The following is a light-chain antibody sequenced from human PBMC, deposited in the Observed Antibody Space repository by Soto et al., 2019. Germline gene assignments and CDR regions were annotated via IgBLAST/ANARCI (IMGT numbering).Light chain of an antibody. V-gene: IGKV3-20*01. J-gene: IGKJ1*01. CDR3: QKYGTSGT. CDR2: GAS. CDR1: KGDSSNY. Sequence: VMTQSPAPLSVSPAPRASATRTSRGSKGDSSNYLDWYKQSPGPAPRILSSGASTRAAGIPDRFSGSGSGTAFTITIRRLEHEDFAVYYCQKYGTSGTFGQGTKVDIK.